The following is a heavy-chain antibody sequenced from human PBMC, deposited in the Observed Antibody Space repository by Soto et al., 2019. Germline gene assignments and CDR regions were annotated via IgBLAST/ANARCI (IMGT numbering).Heavy chain of an antibody. V-gene: IGHV1-69*06. Sequence: ASVKVSCKASGGTFSSYAISWVRQAPGQGLEWMGGIIPIFGTANYAQKFQGRVTITADKSTSTAYMELSSLRSEDTAVYYCAREKLAQQLVRGGGAFDIWGQGTMVTVSS. D-gene: IGHD6-13*01. CDR1: GGTFSSYA. CDR2: IIPIFGTA. CDR3: AREKLAQQLVRGGGAFDI. J-gene: IGHJ3*02.